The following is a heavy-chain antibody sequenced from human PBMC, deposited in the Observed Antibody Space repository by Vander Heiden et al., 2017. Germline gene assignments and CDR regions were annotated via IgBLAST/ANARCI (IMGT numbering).Heavy chain of an antibody. CDR1: GFIFSTYA. J-gene: IGHJ4*02. CDR3: ARGGGLDY. Sequence: DVQLVESGGGLVKPGGSLRLSCPASGFIFSTYAMNWVRQAPGKGLEWVSSISSSSIYIYYVDSLKGRFTISRDNAKNSLYLQMNSLRAEDTAVYYCARGGGLDYWGQGTLVTVSS. CDR2: ISSSSIYI. V-gene: IGHV3-21*01.